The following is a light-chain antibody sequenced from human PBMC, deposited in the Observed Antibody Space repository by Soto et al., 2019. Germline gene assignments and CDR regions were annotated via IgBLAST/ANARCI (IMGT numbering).Light chain of an antibody. CDR3: CSYAGASV. V-gene: IGLV2-11*01. CDR2: DVN. CDR1: SSDVGDYDY. J-gene: IGLJ3*02. Sequence: QSALTQPRSVSGSPGQSVTISCTGTSSDVGDYDYVSWYQQHPDKAPKLMIFDVNKRPSGVPDRFSGSTSGNTASLTISGLQAEGEADYYCCSYAGASVFGGGTKLTVL.